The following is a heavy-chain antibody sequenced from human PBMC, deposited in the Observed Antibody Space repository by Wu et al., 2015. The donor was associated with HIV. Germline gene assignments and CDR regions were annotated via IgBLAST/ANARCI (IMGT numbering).Heavy chain of an antibody. CDR1: GYSFTRHY. J-gene: IGHJ4*02. CDR2: INSGGNEK. Sequence: QVQLVQSGAEVKKPGASVKVSCKASGYSFTRHYMHWVRQAPGQGLEWMGVINSGGNEKVYAQKFQGRVTMTRDTSTSTVYMELSSLTSEDTAVYYCARARGIAAAGLWGQGTLVTVSS. CDR3: ARARGIAAAGL. D-gene: IGHD6-25*01. V-gene: IGHV1-46*01.